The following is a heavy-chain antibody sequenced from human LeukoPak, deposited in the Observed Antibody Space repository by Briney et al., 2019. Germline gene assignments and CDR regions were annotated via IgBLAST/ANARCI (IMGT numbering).Heavy chain of an antibody. CDR3: ARGGAPTTVITGWFDP. D-gene: IGHD4-23*01. CDR1: GFTVSSNY. V-gene: IGHV3-53*01. J-gene: IGHJ5*02. Sequence: GGSLRLSCAASGFTVSSNYMSWVRQAPGKGLEWVSVIYSGGKTNYADSVKGRFSISRDNSKNTVYLQMNSLRGEDTAVYYCARGGAPTTVITGWFDPWGQGTLVTVSS. CDR2: IYSGGKT.